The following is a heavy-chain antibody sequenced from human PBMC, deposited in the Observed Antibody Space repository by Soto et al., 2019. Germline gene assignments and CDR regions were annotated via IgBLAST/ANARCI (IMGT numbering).Heavy chain of an antibody. CDR1: GGSISSYY. V-gene: IGHV4-59*01. CDR3: ARGWRYYDSSGYFSYFDY. CDR2: IYYSGST. D-gene: IGHD3-22*01. Sequence: SETLSLTCTVSGGSISSYYWSWIRQPPGKGLEWIGYIYYSGSTNYNPSLKSRVTISVDTSKNRFSLKLSSVTAADTAVYYCARGWRYYDSSGYFSYFDYWGQGTLVTVSS. J-gene: IGHJ4*02.